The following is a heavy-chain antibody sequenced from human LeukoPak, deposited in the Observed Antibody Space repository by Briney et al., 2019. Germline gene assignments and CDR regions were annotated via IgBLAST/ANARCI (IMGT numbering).Heavy chain of an antibody. J-gene: IGHJ6*03. CDR1: GFTFSSYT. V-gene: IGHV3-21*04. D-gene: IGHD6-13*01. CDR2: ISTSSIYI. Sequence: GGSLRLSCAASGFTFSSYTMNWVRQAPGKGLEWVSSISTSSIYIYYADSVKGRFTISRDNAKNSLYLQMNSLRAEDTALYYCAREGRHRYSSSWYNMPPSGPPVWGKGTTVTISS. CDR3: AREGRHRYSSSWYNMPPSGPPV.